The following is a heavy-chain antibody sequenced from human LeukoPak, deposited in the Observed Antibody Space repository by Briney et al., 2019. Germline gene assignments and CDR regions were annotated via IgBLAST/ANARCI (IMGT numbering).Heavy chain of an antibody. V-gene: IGHV3-21*06. Sequence: GGSLRLPCAASGFIFSSYNMNWVRQAPGKGLEWVSSISGNSVWKYHAEILRGRFTISRDNAKNSLYLEMTSLSDDDTAVYYCARDWGEAAHHPLLDYWGRGTPVTVSS. D-gene: IGHD6-6*01. CDR1: GFIFSSYN. CDR2: ISGNSVWK. CDR3: ARDWGEAAHHPLLDY. J-gene: IGHJ4*02.